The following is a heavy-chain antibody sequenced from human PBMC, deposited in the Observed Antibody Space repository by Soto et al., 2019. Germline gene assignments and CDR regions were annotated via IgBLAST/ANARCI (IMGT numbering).Heavy chain of an antibody. V-gene: IGHV1-18*01. Sequence: QVQLVQCGAEVKKPGASVKVSCRASCYTFTSCGISWVRQAPGQGLEWMGWIIAYNGNTNYAQKLQVRVTMTTDTSTSTAYMELRSLRSDDTAVYYCAKERGYSYGYDYWGQGTLVTVSS. J-gene: IGHJ4*02. D-gene: IGHD5-18*01. CDR3: AKERGYSYGYDY. CDR1: CYTFTSCG. CDR2: IIAYNGNT.